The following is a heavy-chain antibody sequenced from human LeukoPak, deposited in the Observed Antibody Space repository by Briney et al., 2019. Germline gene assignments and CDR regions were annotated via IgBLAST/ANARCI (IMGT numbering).Heavy chain of an antibody. D-gene: IGHD3-22*01. CDR2: ISAYNGNT. V-gene: IGHV1-18*01. CDR3: ARVEFDSSGYYSLFVDY. Sequence: ASVKVSCTASGYTFTSYGISWVRQAPGQGLEWMGWISAYNGNTNYAQKLQGRVTMTTDTSTSTAYMELRSLRSDDTAVYYCARVEFDSSGYYSLFVDYWGQGTLVTVSS. J-gene: IGHJ4*02. CDR1: GYTFTSYG.